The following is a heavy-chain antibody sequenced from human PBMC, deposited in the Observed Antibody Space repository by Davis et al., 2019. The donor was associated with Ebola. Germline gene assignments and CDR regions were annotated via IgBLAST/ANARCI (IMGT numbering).Heavy chain of an antibody. V-gene: IGHV1-69*04. J-gene: IGHJ6*02. D-gene: IGHD2-8*01. CDR3: ARERTNEDGMDV. Sequence: SVKVSCKASGGTFSSYAISWVRQAPGQGLEWMGRIIPILGIANYVQKFQGRVTITADKSTSTAYMELSSLRSEDTAVYYCARERTNEDGMDVWGQGTTVTVSS. CDR1: GGTFSSYA. CDR2: IIPILGIA.